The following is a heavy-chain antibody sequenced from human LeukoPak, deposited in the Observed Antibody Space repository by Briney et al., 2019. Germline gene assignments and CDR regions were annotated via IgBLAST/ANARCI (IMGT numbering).Heavy chain of an antibody. V-gene: IGHV4-59*12. Sequence: SSETLSLTCTVSGGSISSYYWSWIRQPPGKGLEWIGYIYYSGSTNYNPSLKSRVTISVDTSQNQFSLKLSSVTAADTAVYYCARDFGGGYGFDYWGQGTLVTVSS. D-gene: IGHD3-16*01. CDR1: GGSISSYY. CDR3: ARDFGGGYGFDY. CDR2: IYYSGST. J-gene: IGHJ4*02.